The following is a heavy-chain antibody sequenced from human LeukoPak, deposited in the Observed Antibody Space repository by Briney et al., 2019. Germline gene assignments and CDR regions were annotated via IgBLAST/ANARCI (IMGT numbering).Heavy chain of an antibody. V-gene: IGHV5-51*01. CDR2: IYPGDSDT. J-gene: IGHJ5*02. D-gene: IGHD2-2*02. Sequence: GESLKISCKGPGYSFTSYWTGWVRQMPGKGLEWMGIIYPGDSDTRYSPSFQGQVTISADKSISTAYLQWSSLKASDTAMYYCARSLGYCSSTSCYTNWFDPWGQGTLVTVSS. CDR1: GYSFTSYW. CDR3: ARSLGYCSSTSCYTNWFDP.